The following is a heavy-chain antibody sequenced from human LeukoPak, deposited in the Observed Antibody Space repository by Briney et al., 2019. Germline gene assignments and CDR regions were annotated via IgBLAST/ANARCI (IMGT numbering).Heavy chain of an antibody. Sequence: PSETLSLTCTISGGSTRSSSYYRSCIRQPPEMGLEWIGSIYYSGITYYHPTLKKRITIYVDTSKNPFCLKLSPVTAADTAVYYCARHAPRENWFDPWGEGTLVIVS. CDR2: IYYSGIT. CDR1: GGSTRSSSYY. V-gene: IGHV4-39*01. J-gene: IGHJ5*02. CDR3: ARHAPRENWFDP.